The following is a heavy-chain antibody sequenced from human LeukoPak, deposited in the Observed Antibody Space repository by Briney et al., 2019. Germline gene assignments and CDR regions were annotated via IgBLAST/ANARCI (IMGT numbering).Heavy chain of an antibody. D-gene: IGHD4-11*01. CDR2: ISGSGGST. V-gene: IGHV3-23*01. CDR3: ARGAISVTPRAYYYYMDV. Sequence: GGSLRLSCAASGFTFSSFAMSWVRQAPGKGLEWVSTISGSGGSTYYTDSVKGRFTISRDNSKNTLYLQMNTLRAEDTALYYCARGAISVTPRAYYYYMDVWGKGTTVTVSS. J-gene: IGHJ6*03. CDR1: GFTFSSFA.